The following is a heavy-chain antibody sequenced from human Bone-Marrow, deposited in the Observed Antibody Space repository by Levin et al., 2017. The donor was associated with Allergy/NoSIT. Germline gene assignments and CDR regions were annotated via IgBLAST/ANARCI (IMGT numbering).Heavy chain of an antibody. Sequence: TSETLSLTCTVSGGSFSSYQWSWIRQPPGEGLEWIGYISNSGNTDYNPSPKNRLTITLDTSKNQPSLQLRSVTAADTAVYYWARGRMRLDRSGWFFAYYYGMDVWGRGTTVTVSS. J-gene: IGHJ6*02. CDR2: ISNSGNT. CDR1: GGSFSSYQ. D-gene: IGHD6-19*01. V-gene: IGHV4-59*01. CDR3: ARGRMRLDRSGWFFAYYYGMDV.